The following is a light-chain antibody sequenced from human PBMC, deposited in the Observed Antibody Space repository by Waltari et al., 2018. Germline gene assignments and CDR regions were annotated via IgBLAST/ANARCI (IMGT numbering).Light chain of an antibody. CDR2: KVS. CDR1: QSLVYSDGKPY. Sequence: DVVMTQSPLSLPVTLGQPASISCRSSQSLVYSDGKPYLNFFQQSPGQSPRRLIYKVSNRDFGVPDRFSGSGSGTDFTLKISMVEAEDVGVYYCMQGTHWPPMYTFGQGTKLEIK. V-gene: IGKV2-30*01. J-gene: IGKJ2*01. CDR3: MQGTHWPPMYT.